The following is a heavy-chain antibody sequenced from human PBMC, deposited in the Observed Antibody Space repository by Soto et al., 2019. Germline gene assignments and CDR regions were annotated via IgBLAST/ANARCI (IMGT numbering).Heavy chain of an antibody. V-gene: IGHV4-38-2*02. CDR2: IYHSGST. Sequence: SETLSLTCTVSGYSISSGYYWGWIRQPPGKGLEWIGSIYHSGSTYYNPSLKSRVTISVDTSKNQFSLKLSSVTAADTAVYYCARDLSEELLGATDYWGQGTLVTVSS. J-gene: IGHJ4*02. D-gene: IGHD1-26*01. CDR1: GYSISSGYY. CDR3: ARDLSEELLGATDY.